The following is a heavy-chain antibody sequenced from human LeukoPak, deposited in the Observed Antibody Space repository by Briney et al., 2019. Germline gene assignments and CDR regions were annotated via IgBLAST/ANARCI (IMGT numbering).Heavy chain of an antibody. V-gene: IGHV1-69*01. CDR1: GGTFSSYA. CDR2: IIPIFGTA. J-gene: IGHJ5*02. Sequence: SVKVSCKASGGTFSSYAISWVRQAPGQGREWMGGIIPIFGTANYAQKFQDRITITADESTSTAYMELSRLRSEDTAVYDCERDRRVGATHYWFDPWGQGTLVTVSS. D-gene: IGHD1-26*01. CDR3: ERDRRVGATHYWFDP.